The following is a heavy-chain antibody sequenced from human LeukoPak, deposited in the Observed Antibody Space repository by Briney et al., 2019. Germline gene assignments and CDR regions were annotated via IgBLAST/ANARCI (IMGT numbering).Heavy chain of an antibody. CDR1: GLTLSNYG. Sequence: GGSLTLSCSVSGLTLSNYGMRWVRQAPGKGLEWVAGISDSGGRPVYAVCVKGRFTISRNNPKNTVYLQMNSLRAEDTAVYFCAKRGVVIRVFLVGFHKEAYYFDSWGQGALVTVSS. J-gene: IGHJ4*02. CDR3: AKRGVVIRVFLVGFHKEAYYFDS. V-gene: IGHV3-23*01. CDR2: ISDSGGRP. D-gene: IGHD3-10*01.